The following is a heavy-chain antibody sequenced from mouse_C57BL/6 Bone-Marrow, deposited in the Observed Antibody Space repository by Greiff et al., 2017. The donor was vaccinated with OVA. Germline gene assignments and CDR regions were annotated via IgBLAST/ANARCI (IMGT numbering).Heavy chain of an antibody. D-gene: IGHD1-1*01. CDR2: IYPGDGDT. CDR3: ARRDYGVAHRGYFDV. Sequence: QVQLKQSGAELVKPGASVKISCKASGYAFSSYWMNWVKQRPGKGLEWIGQIYPGDGDTNYNGKFKGKATLTADKSSSTAYMQLSSLTSEDSAVYFCARRDYGVAHRGYFDVWGTGPTVTVSS. J-gene: IGHJ1*03. V-gene: IGHV1-80*01. CDR1: GYAFSSYW.